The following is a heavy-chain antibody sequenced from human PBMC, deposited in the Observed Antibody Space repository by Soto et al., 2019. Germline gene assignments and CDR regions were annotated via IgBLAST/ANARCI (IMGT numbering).Heavy chain of an antibody. CDR3: TTGSVEGV. V-gene: IGHV3-15*07. Sequence: EVQLVESGGGFIHPGGSLRLSCAASGLTISNAWMKWVRQAPGKGLEWVGRIKTNTEGDTTDYAAAVKGRFTVSRDDSKNTLYLQMNSLKTEDTAVYYCTTGSVEGVWGQGTTVTVSS. CDR1: GLTISNAW. J-gene: IGHJ6*02. CDR2: IKTNTEGDTT. D-gene: IGHD2-15*01.